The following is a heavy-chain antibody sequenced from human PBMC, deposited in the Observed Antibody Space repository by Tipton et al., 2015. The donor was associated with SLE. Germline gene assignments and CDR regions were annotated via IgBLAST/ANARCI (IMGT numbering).Heavy chain of an antibody. CDR2: ISSSSSYI. D-gene: IGHD6-6*01. J-gene: IGHJ4*02. CDR1: GFTFSSYA. V-gene: IGHV3-21*01. Sequence: SLRLSCAASGFTFSSYAMSWVRQAPGKGLEWVSSISSSSSYIYYADSVKGRFTISRDNAKNSLYLQMNSLRAEDTAVYYCARQQLAHFDYWGQGTLVTVSS. CDR3: ARQQLAHFDY.